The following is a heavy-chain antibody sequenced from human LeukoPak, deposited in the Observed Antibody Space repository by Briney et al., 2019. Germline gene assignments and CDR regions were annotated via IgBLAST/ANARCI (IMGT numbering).Heavy chain of an antibody. V-gene: IGHV3-74*01. CDR1: GFTFSSYW. CDR2: INSDGSST. D-gene: IGHD3-3*01. Sequence: PGGSLRLSCAASGFTFSSYWMHWVRQAPRKGLVWVSRINSDGSSTSYADSVKGRFTISRDNAKNTLYLQMDSLRAEDTAVYYCAALRGDFWSGYSYYFDYWGQGTLVTVSS. J-gene: IGHJ4*02. CDR3: AALRGDFWSGYSYYFDY.